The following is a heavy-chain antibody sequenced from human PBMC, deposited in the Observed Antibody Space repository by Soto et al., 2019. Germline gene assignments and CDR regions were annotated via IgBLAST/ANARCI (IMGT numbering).Heavy chain of an antibody. D-gene: IGHD3-10*01. CDR2: INHSGRT. V-gene: IGHV4-61*01. CDR1: GGSVSSVSFY. CDR3: ATGLELYDSGSPDLSGX. Sequence: SETLSLTCTVSGGSVSSVSFYWSWIRQPPGRGLEWIGNINHSGRTNYNPSLKSRATISGDRSKRQFSLKLTSVTAADTAVYFCATGLELYDSGSPDLSGXWGQVTLVTVSX. J-gene: IGHJ5*02.